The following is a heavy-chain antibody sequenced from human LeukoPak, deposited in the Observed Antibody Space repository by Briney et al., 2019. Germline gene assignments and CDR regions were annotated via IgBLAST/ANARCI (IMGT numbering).Heavy chain of an antibody. CDR3: ASSIGGYSSSWYGGDYYFDY. CDR1: GGSISSSSYY. J-gene: IGHJ4*02. Sequence: SETLSLNCTVSGGSISSSSYYWGWIRQPPGKGLEWIGSIYYSGSTYYNPSLKSRVTISVDTSKNQFSLKLSSVTAADTAVYYCASSIGGYSSSWYGGDYYFDYWGQGTLVTVSS. CDR2: IYYSGST. D-gene: IGHD6-13*01. V-gene: IGHV4-39*07.